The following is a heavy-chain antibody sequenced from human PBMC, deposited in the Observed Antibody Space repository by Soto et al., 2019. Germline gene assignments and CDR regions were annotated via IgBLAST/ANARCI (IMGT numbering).Heavy chain of an antibody. V-gene: IGHV3-15*01. CDR1: GFTFDNAW. CDR3: TTDRGHMYDFDY. Sequence: EVQLVESGGGLVKPGGSLRLSCAASGFTFDNAWMSWVRQAPGKGLEWVGRIKSKTDGGTADYAALVKGRFTISRDDSKNTLFLQMNSLKTEDTAVYYCTTDRGHMYDFDYWGQGTLVPVSS. D-gene: IGHD2-8*01. CDR2: IKSKTDGGTA. J-gene: IGHJ4*02.